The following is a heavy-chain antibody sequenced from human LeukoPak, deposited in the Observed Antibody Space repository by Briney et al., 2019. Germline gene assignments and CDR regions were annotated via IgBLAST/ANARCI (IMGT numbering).Heavy chain of an antibody. D-gene: IGHD6-25*01. V-gene: IGHV1-2*02. Sequence: ASVKVSCKASGYTLTGYYMHWVRQAPGQGLEWMGWINPNSGGTNYAQKFQGRVTMTRDTSISTAYMELSGLRSDDTAVYYCARGSGYYYYYGMDVWGQGTTVTVSS. CDR3: ARGSGYYYYYGMDV. J-gene: IGHJ6*02. CDR1: GYTLTGYY. CDR2: INPNSGGT.